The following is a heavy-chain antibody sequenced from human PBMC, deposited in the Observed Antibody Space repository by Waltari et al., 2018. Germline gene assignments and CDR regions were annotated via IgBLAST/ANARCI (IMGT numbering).Heavy chain of an antibody. Sequence: QVQLQESGPGLVKPSQTLSLSCTVAGDSISSGTYYWSWIRQLPGKGLEWMGYIYSSWNTYYNPSLKSLLTISIYTSKNKFSLNLSSVTAADTAVYYCARGSGSGTYAFDILGQGTMVTVSS. CDR2: IYSSWNT. CDR1: GDSISSGTYY. CDR3: ARGSGSGTYAFDI. J-gene: IGHJ3*02. D-gene: IGHD3-10*01. V-gene: IGHV4-31*01.